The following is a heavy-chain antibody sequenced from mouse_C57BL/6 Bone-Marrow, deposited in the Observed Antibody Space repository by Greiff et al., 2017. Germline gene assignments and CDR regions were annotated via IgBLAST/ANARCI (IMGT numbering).Heavy chain of an antibody. V-gene: IGHV6-6*01. CDR2: IRNKANNHAT. D-gene: IGHD1-1*01. Sequence: EVQLQESGGGLVQPGGSMKLSCAASGFTFSDAWMDWVRQSPEKGLEWVAEIRNKANNHATYYAESVKGRFTISRDDSKSSVYLQMNSLRAEDTGIYYCTGPTVVANWYFDVWGTGTTVTVSS. CDR3: TGPTVVANWYFDV. J-gene: IGHJ1*03. CDR1: GFTFSDAW.